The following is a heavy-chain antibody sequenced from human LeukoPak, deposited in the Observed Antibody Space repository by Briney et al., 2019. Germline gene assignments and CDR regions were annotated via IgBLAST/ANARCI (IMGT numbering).Heavy chain of an antibody. D-gene: IGHD6-13*01. CDR2: IDSSGDTK. V-gene: IGHV3-11*01. CDR1: GFAFSDYN. CDR3: AGGIYVAAAPYGMDV. Sequence: GGSLRLSCAASGFAFSDYNMSWIRQAPGKGPEYISYIDSSGDTKYYTDSVKGRFTISRDNAKNSLYLQMNSLRAEDTAVYYCAGGIYVAAAPYGMDVWGQGTTVTVSS. J-gene: IGHJ6*02.